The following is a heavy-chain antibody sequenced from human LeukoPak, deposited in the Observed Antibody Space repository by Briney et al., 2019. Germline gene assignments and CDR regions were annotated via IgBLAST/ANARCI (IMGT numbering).Heavy chain of an antibody. V-gene: IGHV1-18*01. CDR3: ARDGELHYYYYYYMDV. CDR1: GYTFTSYG. Sequence: ASVKVSCKASGYTFTSYGISWVRQAPGQGLEWMGWISAYNGNTNYAQKLQGRVTMTTDTPTSTAYMELRSLRSDDTAVYYCARDGELHYYYYYYMDVWGKGTTVTVSS. J-gene: IGHJ6*03. CDR2: ISAYNGNT. D-gene: IGHD3-10*01.